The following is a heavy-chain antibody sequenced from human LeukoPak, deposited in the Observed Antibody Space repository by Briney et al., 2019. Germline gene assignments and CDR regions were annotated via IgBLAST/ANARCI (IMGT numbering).Heavy chain of an antibody. D-gene: IGHD6-6*01. CDR3: AREQLVAPNYFDH. CDR2: IHYRGST. CDR1: GGSISSDGYY. V-gene: IGHV4-31*03. Sequence: TLSLTCTVSGGSISSDGYYWSWIRQHPGKGLEWIAYIHYRGSTYYNPSLKNRVIISVDTSKNQFSLGLRSVTAADTAVYYCAREQLVAPNYFDHWGQGTLVTVSS. J-gene: IGHJ4*02.